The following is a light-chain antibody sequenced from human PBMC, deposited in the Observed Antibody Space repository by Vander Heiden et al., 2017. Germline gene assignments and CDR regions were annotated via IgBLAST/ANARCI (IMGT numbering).Light chain of an antibody. CDR2: AAS. CDR3: QQCFTTVGD. Sequence: DIQMTQSPSSQSASVGDRVTITCRASQTISHYLNWYQQKPGKAPKLLIYAASSLQSGVPSRFSPSGSGTDFTLTISSLQPEDFATYYCQQCFTTVGDFGQGTKLEIK. J-gene: IGKJ2*01. V-gene: IGKV1-39*01. CDR1: QTISHY.